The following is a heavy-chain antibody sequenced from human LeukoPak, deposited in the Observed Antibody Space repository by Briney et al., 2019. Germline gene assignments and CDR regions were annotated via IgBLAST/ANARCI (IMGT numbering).Heavy chain of an antibody. V-gene: IGHV3-23*01. CDR2: INGSGGDK. Sequence: PGGSLRLSCAASGFTFSSYALSWVRQAPGKVLDWVSGINGSGGDKYHADSVKGRFTISRDNSRNTVYLHMNGLRAEDTAVYFCAKMAGPVRRHSFDSWGQGTLVSVSS. CDR3: AKMAGPVRRHSFDS. J-gene: IGHJ4*02. D-gene: IGHD1-1*01. CDR1: GFTFSSYA.